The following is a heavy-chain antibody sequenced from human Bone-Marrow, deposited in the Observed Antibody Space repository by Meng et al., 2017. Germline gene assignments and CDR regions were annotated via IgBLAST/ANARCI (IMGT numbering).Heavy chain of an antibody. CDR2: IERKRDGGTT. CDR1: GLSFTDAW. V-gene: IGHV3-15*04. D-gene: IGHD6-13*01. Sequence: EVQLVESGGGLVKPGGSLSLSWVASGLSFTDAWMSWVRQASGKGLEWVGRIERKRDGGTTDYAAPVKGRFTISRDDSKNTLYLQMNSLISEDTAVYFCATGAAAADHWGQGTLVTVSS. J-gene: IGHJ4*02. CDR3: ATGAAAADH.